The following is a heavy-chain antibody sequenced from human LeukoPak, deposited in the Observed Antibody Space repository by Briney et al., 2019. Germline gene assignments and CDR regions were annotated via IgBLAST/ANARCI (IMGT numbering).Heavy chain of an antibody. CDR1: GYTFTSYY. V-gene: IGHV1-46*01. J-gene: IGHJ4*02. CDR3: AREGAYGDLQKHYFDY. D-gene: IGHD4-17*01. CDR2: INPSGGST. Sequence: GASVKVSCKASGYTFTSYYMHWVRQAPGQGLEWMGIINPSGGSTSYAQKFQGRVTMTRDTSTSTVYMELSSLRSEDTAVYYCAREGAYGDLQKHYFDYWGQGTLVTVSS.